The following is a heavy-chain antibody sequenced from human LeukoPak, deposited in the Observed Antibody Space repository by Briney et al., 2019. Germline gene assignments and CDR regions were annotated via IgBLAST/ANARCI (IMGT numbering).Heavy chain of an antibody. D-gene: IGHD4-11*01. CDR1: GYTFTGYY. CDR3: ATSAGDYRAGHYYYMGV. V-gene: IGHV1-2*02. J-gene: IGHJ6*03. Sequence: GASLKVSCKASGYTFTGYYFHWVRQAPGQGLEWMGWINPNTAGTNYAQKFLDGVTLTWDTSISTAYMELNRLTSDDTAVYYCATSAGDYRAGHYYYMGVWGKGTSVTVSS. CDR2: INPNTAGT.